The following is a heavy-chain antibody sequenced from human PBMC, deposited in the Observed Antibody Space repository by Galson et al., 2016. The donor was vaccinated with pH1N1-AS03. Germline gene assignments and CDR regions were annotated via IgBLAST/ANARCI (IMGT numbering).Heavy chain of an antibody. J-gene: IGHJ5*02. CDR1: GYSFIDFA. CDR2: IKGGNVNT. CDR3: ARGVSVTDIVLMEYATYNWLAP. V-gene: IGHV1-3*01. D-gene: IGHD2-8*01. Sequence: SCKASGYSFIDFAVHWVRQAPGQRLEWMGWIKGGNVNTESSPRFQGRVTMTRDTSTSTVYMELSSLRFEDTAVYYCARGVSVTDIVLMEYATYNWLAPWGQGTLVTVSS.